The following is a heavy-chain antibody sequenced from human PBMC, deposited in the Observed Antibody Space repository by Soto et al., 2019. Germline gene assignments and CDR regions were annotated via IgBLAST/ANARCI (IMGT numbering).Heavy chain of an antibody. D-gene: IGHD6-13*01. J-gene: IGHJ5*01. V-gene: IGHV3-11*03. CDR2: ISSSSSNT. CDR3: AGRHISSWYDS. Sequence: SLRLSCAASGFTFTDYYMSWIRQAPGKGLEWVSYISSSSSNTDYADSVRGRFTISRENAKNSLYLQMNSLRAEDTAVYYCAGRHISSWYDSWGQGTLVTVSS. CDR1: GFTFTDYY.